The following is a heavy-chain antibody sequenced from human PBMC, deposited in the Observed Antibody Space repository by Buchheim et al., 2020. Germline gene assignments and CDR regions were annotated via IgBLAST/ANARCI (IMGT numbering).Heavy chain of an antibody. D-gene: IGHD3-22*01. J-gene: IGHJ4*02. CDR2: ISGSGGST. Sequence: EVQLLESGGGLVQPGGSLRLSCAASGFTFGRYTMGWVRQAPGKGLEWVSAISGSGGSTYYADSVKGRFTISRDNSKNTLYLQMNSLRAEDTAVYYCAKDFYYYDSSGYRGYYFDYWGQGTL. V-gene: IGHV3-23*01. CDR1: GFTFGRYT. CDR3: AKDFYYYDSSGYRGYYFDY.